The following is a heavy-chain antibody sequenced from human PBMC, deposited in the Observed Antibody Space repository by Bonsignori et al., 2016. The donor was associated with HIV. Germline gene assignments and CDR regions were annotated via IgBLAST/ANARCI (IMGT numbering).Heavy chain of an antibody. CDR2: IKQDGSEK. CDR1: GFTFSSYW. Sequence: GESLKISCAASGFTFSSYWMSWVRQAPGKGLEWVANIKQDGSEKYYVDSVKGRFTISRDNAKNSLYLQMNSLRAEDTAVYYCARDLGIAAAYWGQGTLVTVSS. D-gene: IGHD6-13*01. V-gene: IGHV3-7*01. J-gene: IGHJ4*02. CDR3: ARDLGIAAAY.